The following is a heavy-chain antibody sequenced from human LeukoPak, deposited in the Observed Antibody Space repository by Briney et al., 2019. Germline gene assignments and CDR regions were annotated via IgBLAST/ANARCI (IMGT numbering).Heavy chain of an antibody. Sequence: SETLSLTCTVSGGSISSSSYYWGWIRQPPGKGLEWIGSIYYSGSTYYNPSLKSRVTISVDTSKNQFTLKLSSVTAADTAVYYCARQRGSSYYYYMDVWGKGTTVTISS. CDR1: GGSISSSSYY. V-gene: IGHV4-39*01. CDR3: ARQRGSSYYYYMDV. CDR2: IYYSGST. J-gene: IGHJ6*03. D-gene: IGHD3-16*01.